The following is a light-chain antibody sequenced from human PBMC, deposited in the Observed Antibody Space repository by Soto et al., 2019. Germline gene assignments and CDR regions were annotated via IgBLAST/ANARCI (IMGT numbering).Light chain of an antibody. CDR1: QSVSSSS. J-gene: IGKJ1*01. CDR2: RAS. V-gene: IGKV3-20*01. Sequence: TVLTQSPGTLSLSPGERATLSCRASQSVSSSSLAWYQRKPGQAPGLLIYRASSRATGIPDRFSGSGSGTDFTLTISRLEPEDFAVYYCQQYGSSPPSWTFGQGTKVEIK. CDR3: QQYGSSPPSWT.